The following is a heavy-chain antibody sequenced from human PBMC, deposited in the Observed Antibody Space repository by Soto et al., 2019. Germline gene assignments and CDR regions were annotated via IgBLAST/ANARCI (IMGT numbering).Heavy chain of an antibody. V-gene: IGHV3-48*01. CDR3: ARFYSSSWYNYYYYMDV. CDR2: ISSSSSTI. CDR1: GFTFSSYS. Sequence: GGSLRLSCAASGFTFSSYSMNWVRQAPGKGLEWVSYISSSSSTIYYADSVKGRFTISRDNFKNSLYLQMNSLRAEDTAVYYCARFYSSSWYNYYYYMDVWGKGTTVTVSS. J-gene: IGHJ6*03. D-gene: IGHD6-13*01.